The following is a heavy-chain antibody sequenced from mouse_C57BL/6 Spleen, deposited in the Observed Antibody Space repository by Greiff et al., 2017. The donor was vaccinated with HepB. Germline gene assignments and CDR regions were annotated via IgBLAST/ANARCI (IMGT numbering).Heavy chain of an antibody. D-gene: IGHD1-1*01. V-gene: IGHV1-72*01. Sequence: QVQLQQSGAELVKPGASVKLSCKASGYTFTSYWMHWVKQRPGRGLEWIGRIDPNSGGTKYNEKFKSKATLTVDKPSSTAYMQLSSLTSEDSAVYDGAATTGGSSYWFAYWGQGTLVTVSA. CDR3: AATTGGSSYWFAY. J-gene: IGHJ3*01. CDR2: IDPNSGGT. CDR1: GYTFTSYW.